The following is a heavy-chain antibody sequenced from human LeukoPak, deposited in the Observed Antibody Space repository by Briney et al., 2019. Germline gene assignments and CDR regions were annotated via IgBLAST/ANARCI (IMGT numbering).Heavy chain of an antibody. CDR2: IYYSGST. J-gene: IGHJ6*03. CDR3: ARAADYGYHYYYMDV. CDR1: GGSISSSSYY. Sequence: SETLSLTCTVSGGSISSSSYYWGWIRQPPGKGLEWIGSIYYSGSTYYNPSLKSRVTISVDTSKNQFSLKLSSVTAADTAVYYCARAADYGYHYYYMDVWGKGTTVTVSS. D-gene: IGHD4-17*01. V-gene: IGHV4-39*07.